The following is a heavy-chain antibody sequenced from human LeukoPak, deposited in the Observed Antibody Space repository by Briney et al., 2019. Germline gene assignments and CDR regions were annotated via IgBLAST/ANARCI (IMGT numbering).Heavy chain of an antibody. D-gene: IGHD3-10*01. CDR2: IWYDGSNK. CDR1: GFTFSSYG. V-gene: IGHV3-33*01. CDR3: AGLWFGAYYYYGMDV. Sequence: PGGSLRLSCAASGFTFSSYGMHWVRQAPGKGLEWVAVIWYDGSNKYYADSVKGRFTISRDNSKNTLYLQMNSLRAEDTAVYYCAGLWFGAYYYYGMDVWGQGTTVTVSS. J-gene: IGHJ6*02.